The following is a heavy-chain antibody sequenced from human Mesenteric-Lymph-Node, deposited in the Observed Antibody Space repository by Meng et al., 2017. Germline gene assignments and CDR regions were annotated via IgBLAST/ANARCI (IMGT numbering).Heavy chain of an antibody. CDR2: IYTSGST. Sequence: SETLSLTCTVSGGSISSYYWSWIRPPAGKGLEWIGRIYTSGSTNYNPSLKSRVTMSVDTSKNQFSLKLSSVTAADTAVYYCARERDDSSGYYYDYWGQGTLVTVSS. D-gene: IGHD3-22*01. V-gene: IGHV4-4*07. CDR1: GGSISSYY. J-gene: IGHJ4*02. CDR3: ARERDDSSGYYYDY.